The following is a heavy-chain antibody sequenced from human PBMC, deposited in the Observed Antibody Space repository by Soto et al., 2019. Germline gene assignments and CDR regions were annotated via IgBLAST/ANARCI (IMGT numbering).Heavy chain of an antibody. V-gene: IGHV4-39*01. CDR3: ARHVVAAAGTIHWFDP. D-gene: IGHD6-13*01. Sequence: SETLSLTCTVSGGSISSSRYYWGWIRQPPGKGLEWIGSIYYSGSTYYNPSLKSRVTISVDTSKNQFSLKLSSVTAADTAVYYCARHVVAAAGTIHWFDPWGQGTLVTVSS. CDR2: IYYSGST. CDR1: GGSISSSRYY. J-gene: IGHJ5*02.